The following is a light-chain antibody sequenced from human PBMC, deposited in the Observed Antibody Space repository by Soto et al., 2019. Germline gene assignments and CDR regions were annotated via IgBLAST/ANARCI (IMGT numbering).Light chain of an antibody. CDR2: DVT. CDR1: SSDVGDYDS. V-gene: IGLV2-14*01. Sequence: QSVLTQPASASGSPGQSITISCTGTSSDVGDYDSVSWYQQRPGKAPQLMISDVTNRPSGISNRFSGSKSGNTASLTISGLQTEDEADYYCSSYTATSTQVFGTGTKLTVL. CDR3: SSYTATSTQV. J-gene: IGLJ1*01.